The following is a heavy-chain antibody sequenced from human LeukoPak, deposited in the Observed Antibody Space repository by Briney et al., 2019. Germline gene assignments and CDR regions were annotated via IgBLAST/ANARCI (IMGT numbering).Heavy chain of an antibody. D-gene: IGHD3-22*01. CDR3: ARDLDTHDSSGYHAPTDY. Sequence: GRSLRLSCAASGFAFSSYAMHWVRQAPGKGLEWVAVISYDGSNKYYADSVKGRFTISRDNSKNTLYLQMNSLRAEDTAVYYCARDLDTHDSSGYHAPTDYWGQGTLVTVSS. J-gene: IGHJ4*02. CDR2: ISYDGSNK. CDR1: GFAFSSYA. V-gene: IGHV3-30-3*01.